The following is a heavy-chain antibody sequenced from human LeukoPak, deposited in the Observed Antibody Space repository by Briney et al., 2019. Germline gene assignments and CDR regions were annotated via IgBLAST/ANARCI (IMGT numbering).Heavy chain of an antibody. D-gene: IGHD3-22*01. CDR3: ARADDSGYFQH. CDR1: GGSISSASNY. Sequence: SETLSLTCAVSGGSISSASNYWGWIRQPPGKGLEWIGTIYYSGSTYYNPSLKSRVTISVDTSKNQFSLKLSSVTAADTAVYYCARADDSGYFQHWGQGTLVTVSS. V-gene: IGHV4-39*07. CDR2: IYYSGST. J-gene: IGHJ1*01.